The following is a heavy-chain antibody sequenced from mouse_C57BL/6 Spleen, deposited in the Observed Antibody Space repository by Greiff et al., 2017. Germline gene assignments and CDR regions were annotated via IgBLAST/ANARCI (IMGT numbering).Heavy chain of an antibody. J-gene: IGHJ1*03. Sequence: EVQLVESGGDLVKPGGSLKLSCAASGFTFSSYGMSWVRPTPDKRLAWVATISSGGSYTYYPDSVKGRFTISRDNAKNTLDLQMSSLKSEDTAMYYCARRGRYCDVWGTGTTVTVAS. CDR2: ISSGGSYT. CDR1: GFTFSSYG. V-gene: IGHV5-6*01. CDR3: ARRGRYCDV.